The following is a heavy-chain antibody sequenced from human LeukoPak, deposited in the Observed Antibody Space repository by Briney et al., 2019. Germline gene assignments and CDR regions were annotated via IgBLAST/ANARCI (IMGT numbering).Heavy chain of an antibody. V-gene: IGHV4-4*07. Sequence: SETLSLTCTVYGGSISNYYWSWIRQPAGKGLEWIGRIYASGSTNYNPSLKSRVTMSVDTSKNQFSLKLTSVTAADTAVYYCARGGSSWQSFDFWGLGTLVTVSS. CDR3: ARGGSSWQSFDF. J-gene: IGHJ4*02. D-gene: IGHD6-13*01. CDR1: GGSISNYY. CDR2: IYASGST.